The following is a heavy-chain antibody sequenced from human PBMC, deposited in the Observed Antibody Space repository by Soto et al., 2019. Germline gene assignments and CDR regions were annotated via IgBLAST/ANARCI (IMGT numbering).Heavy chain of an antibody. Sequence: HPGGSLRLSCAASGFTFSNYSMGWVRQAPGEGLEWVSAIGGSGGSTYHADFVKGRFTISRDNSKNTLYLQMNSLRVEDTAVYYCAKTAEAVAGTVCDYWGQGTLVTVSS. D-gene: IGHD6-19*01. CDR2: IGGSGGST. CDR1: GFTFSNYS. J-gene: IGHJ4*02. CDR3: AKTAEAVAGTVCDY. V-gene: IGHV3-23*01.